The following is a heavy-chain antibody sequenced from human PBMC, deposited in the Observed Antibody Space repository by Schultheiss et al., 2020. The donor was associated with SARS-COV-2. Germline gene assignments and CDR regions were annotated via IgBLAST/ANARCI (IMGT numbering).Heavy chain of an antibody. CDR3: ARFTMVRGVILGMDV. J-gene: IGHJ6*02. CDR2: INPNSGGT. CDR1: GYTFTGYY. D-gene: IGHD3-10*01. V-gene: IGHV1-2*04. Sequence: ASVKVSCKASGYTFTGYYMHWVRQAPGQGLEWMGWINPNSGGTNYAQKFQGWVTMTRDTSISTAYMELSRLRSEDTAVYYCARFTMVRGVILGMDVWGQGTTVTVSS.